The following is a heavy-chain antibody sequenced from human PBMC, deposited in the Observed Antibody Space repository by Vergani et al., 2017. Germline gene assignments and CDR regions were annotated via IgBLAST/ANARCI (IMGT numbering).Heavy chain of an antibody. D-gene: IGHD3-9*01. Sequence: QLLLQESGPGLVKPSETLSLTCTVSGGSISSSSYYWGWIRQSTGKGLEWIGNIYYSGSTYYNPSLRSRVTISVDTSKNQFSLKLSSVTAADTAVYYCARPRYFDSLTSFDIWGQGTMVTVSS. CDR1: GGSISSSSYY. CDR2: IYYSGST. V-gene: IGHV4-39*01. J-gene: IGHJ3*02. CDR3: ARPRYFDSLTSFDI.